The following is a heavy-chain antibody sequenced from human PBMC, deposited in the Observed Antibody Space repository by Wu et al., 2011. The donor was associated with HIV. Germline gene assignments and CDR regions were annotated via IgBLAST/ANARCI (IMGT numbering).Heavy chain of an antibody. CDR3: AREAPYPA. CDR1: GYTFGTSD. J-gene: IGHJ5*02. Sequence: QVQLVQSGGEMKKPGASVKVSCKASGYTFGTSDINWVRQAPGQGLEWMGWINPNSGGTNYAQKFQGRVTMTRDTSISTAYMELISLISDDTAVYYCAREAPYPAWGQGTLVTVSS. CDR2: INPNSGGT. V-gene: IGHV1-2*02.